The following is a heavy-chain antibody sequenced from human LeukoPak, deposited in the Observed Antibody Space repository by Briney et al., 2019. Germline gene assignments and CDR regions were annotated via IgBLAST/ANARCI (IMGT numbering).Heavy chain of an antibody. CDR3: ARVNVGGFDY. V-gene: IGHV4-59*01. D-gene: IGHD3-10*01. Sequence: PSETLSLTCTVSGGSISSYYWSWIRQPPGKGLEWIGYIYYSGNTNYNPSLKSRVTISVDASKNQFSLKLSSVTAADTAVYYCARVNVGGFDYWGQGTLVSVSS. CDR1: GGSISSYY. CDR2: IYYSGNT. J-gene: IGHJ4*02.